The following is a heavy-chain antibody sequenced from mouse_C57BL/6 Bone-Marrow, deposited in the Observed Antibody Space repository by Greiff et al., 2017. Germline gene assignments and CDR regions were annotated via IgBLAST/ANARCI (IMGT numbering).Heavy chain of an antibody. CDR2: IYPRSGNT. CDR3: ARRYTGTFAY. J-gene: IGHJ3*01. CDR1: GYTFTSYG. Sequence: VQLQQSGAELARPGASVKLSCKASGYTFTSYGISWVKQRTGQGLEWIGEIYPRSGNTYYNEKFKGKATLTADKSSSTAYMELRSLTSEDSAVYFCARRYTGTFAYWGKGTLVTVSA. V-gene: IGHV1-81*01. D-gene: IGHD4-1*01.